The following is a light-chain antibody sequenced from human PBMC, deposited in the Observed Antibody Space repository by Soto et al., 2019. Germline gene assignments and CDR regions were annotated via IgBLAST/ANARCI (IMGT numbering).Light chain of an antibody. J-gene: IGKJ1*01. CDR2: AAS. CDR1: QGIRND. Sequence: AIQMTQSPSSLSASVGDRVTITCRASQGIRNDLGWYQQKPGKAPNLLIYAASRLQSGVPSRFSSSGSGTDFTLTISSLQPEDFATYYCLQDYNYPRTFGQGTKVEIK. CDR3: LQDYNYPRT. V-gene: IGKV1-6*01.